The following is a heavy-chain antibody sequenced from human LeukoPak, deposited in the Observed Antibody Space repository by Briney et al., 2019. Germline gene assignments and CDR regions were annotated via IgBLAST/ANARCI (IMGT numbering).Heavy chain of an antibody. D-gene: IGHD3-10*01. Sequence: TGRSLRLSCAASGFTFSSYGMHWVRQAPGKGLEWVAVIWYDGSNKYYADSVKGRFTISRDNSKNTLYLQMNSQRAEDTAVYYCARDRGTMVRGEGGEWDPWGQGTLVTVSS. CDR2: IWYDGSNK. V-gene: IGHV3-33*01. CDR1: GFTFSSYG. J-gene: IGHJ5*02. CDR3: ARDRGTMVRGEGGEWDP.